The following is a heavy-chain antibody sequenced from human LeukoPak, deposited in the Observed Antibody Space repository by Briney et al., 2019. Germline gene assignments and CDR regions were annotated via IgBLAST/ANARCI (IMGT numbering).Heavy chain of an antibody. CDR1: GASVNSGSYY. D-gene: IGHD2-21*02. CDR2: IYYTGIT. J-gene: IGHJ4*02. CDR3: ATSQCGSDCYLAGDY. V-gene: IGHV4-61*01. Sequence: SQTLSLTCAVSGASVNSGSYYWSWIRQHPGKGLEWIGYIYYTGITNYNPSLKSRVTISVDTSKNQFSLNLNSVTAADTAVYYCATSQCGSDCYLAGDYWGQGTLVTVSS.